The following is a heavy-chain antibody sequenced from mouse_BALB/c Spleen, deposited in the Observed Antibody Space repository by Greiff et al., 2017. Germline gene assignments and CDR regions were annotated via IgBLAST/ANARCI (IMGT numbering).Heavy chain of an antibody. V-gene: IGHV2-9*02. Sequence: VQGVESGPGLVAPSQSLSITCTVSGFSLTSYGVHWVRQPPGKGLEWLGVIWAGGSTNYNSALMSRLSISKDNSKSQVFLKMNSLQTDDTAMYYCASYYVASFAYWGQGTLVTVSA. CDR2: IWAGGST. CDR3: ASYYVASFAY. CDR1: GFSLTSYG. J-gene: IGHJ3*01. D-gene: IGHD2-1*01.